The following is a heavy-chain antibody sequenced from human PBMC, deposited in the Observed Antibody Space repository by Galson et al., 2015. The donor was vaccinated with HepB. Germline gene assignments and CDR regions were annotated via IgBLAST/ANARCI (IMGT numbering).Heavy chain of an antibody. CDR3: ARDLAPLWGWSAYGMDV. CDR2: TYYRSKWYN. V-gene: IGHV6-1*01. Sequence: CAISGDSVSSNSAAWNWIRQSPSRGLEWLGRTYYRSKWYNDYAVSVKSRITINPDTSKNQFSLQLNSVTPEDTAVYYCARDLAPLWGWSAYGMDVWGQGTTVTVSS. CDR1: GDSVSSNSAA. D-gene: IGHD3-16*01. J-gene: IGHJ6*02.